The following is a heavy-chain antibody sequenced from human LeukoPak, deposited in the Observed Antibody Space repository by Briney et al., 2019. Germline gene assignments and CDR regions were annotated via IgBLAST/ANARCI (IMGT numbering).Heavy chain of an antibody. CDR3: VGDIAAAGYDAFDI. D-gene: IGHD6-13*01. J-gene: IGHJ3*02. Sequence: SVKVSCKASGGTFNNYAISWVRQAPGQGLEWMGGIIPIFGTANYAQKFQGRVTITADESTSTAYMELSSLRSEDTAVYYCVGDIAAAGYDAFDIWGQGTMVTVSS. V-gene: IGHV1-69*13. CDR2: IIPIFGTA. CDR1: GGTFNNYA.